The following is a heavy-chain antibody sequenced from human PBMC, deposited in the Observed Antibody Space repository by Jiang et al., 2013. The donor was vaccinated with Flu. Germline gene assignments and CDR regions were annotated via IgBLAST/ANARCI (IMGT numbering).Heavy chain of an antibody. CDR2: ISWNSGSI. V-gene: IGHV3-9*01. D-gene: IGHD4-17*01. CDR3: AKDEGYDYGDYVNWFDP. Sequence: GLVQPGRSLRLSCAASGFTFDDYAMHWVRQAPGKGLEWVSGISWNSGSIGYADSVKGRFTISRDNAKNSLYLQMNSLRAEDTALYYCAKDEGYDYGDYVNWFDPWGQGTLVTVSS. J-gene: IGHJ5*02. CDR1: GFTFDDYA.